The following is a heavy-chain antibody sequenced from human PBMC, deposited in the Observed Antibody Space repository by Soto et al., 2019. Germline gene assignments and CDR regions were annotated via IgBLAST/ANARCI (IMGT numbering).Heavy chain of an antibody. J-gene: IGHJ4*02. V-gene: IGHV3-30*18. Sequence: QVQLVESGGGVVQPGRSLRLSCAASGFTFSSDGMHWVRQATGKGLEWVAVISYDGSNKYYADSVKGRFTISRDNSKNTLYLQMNSLRAEDTAVYYCAKSEEPYYFDYWGQGTLVTVSS. CDR2: ISYDGSNK. CDR1: GFTFSSDG. CDR3: AKSEEPYYFDY. D-gene: IGHD1-1*01.